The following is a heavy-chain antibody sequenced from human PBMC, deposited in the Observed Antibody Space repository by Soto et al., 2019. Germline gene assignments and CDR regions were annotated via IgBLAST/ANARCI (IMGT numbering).Heavy chain of an antibody. Sequence: SETLSLTCTVSGGSISSSSYYWGWIRQPPGKGLEWIGSIYYSGSTYYNPSLKSRVTISVDTSKNQFSLKLSSVTAADTAVYYCATYDSGYENRGLDYWGQGTLVTVSS. CDR1: GGSISSSSYY. J-gene: IGHJ4*02. CDR3: ATYDSGYENRGLDY. V-gene: IGHV4-39*01. D-gene: IGHD5-12*01. CDR2: IYYSGST.